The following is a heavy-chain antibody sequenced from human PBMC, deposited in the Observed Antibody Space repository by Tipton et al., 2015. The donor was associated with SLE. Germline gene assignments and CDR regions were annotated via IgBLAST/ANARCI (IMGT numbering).Heavy chain of an antibody. V-gene: IGHV4-61*08. J-gene: IGHJ4*02. CDR3: AKTGRRDYFDS. D-gene: IGHD7-27*01. CDR1: GVSITTGGYY. CDR2: IYYSGTT. Sequence: TLSLTCTVSGVSITTGGYYWTWIRQLPGKGLEWLGYIYYSGTTHYNPSLKSPVTLSIDTSKNQFSLKMRSVTAADTAVYYCAKTGRRDYFDSWGQGTLVTVSS.